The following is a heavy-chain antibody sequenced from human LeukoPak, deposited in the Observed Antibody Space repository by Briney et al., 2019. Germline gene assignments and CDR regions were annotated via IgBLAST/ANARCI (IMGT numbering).Heavy chain of an antibody. CDR3: AREPMGVTGY. CDR2: IKSDGSST. CDR1: GFTFSSSW. Sequence: GGSLRLSCAASGFTFSSSWMHWVRQAPGKGLVWVSRIKSDGSSTSYADSVEGRFTISRDNAKNMVYLQMNSLRAEDTAVYYCAREPMGVTGYWGQGTLVTVSS. D-gene: IGHD1-26*01. V-gene: IGHV3-74*01. J-gene: IGHJ4*02.